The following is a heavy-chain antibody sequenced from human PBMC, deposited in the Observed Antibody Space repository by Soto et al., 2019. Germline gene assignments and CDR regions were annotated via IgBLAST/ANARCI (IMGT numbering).Heavy chain of an antibody. J-gene: IGHJ4*02. V-gene: IGHV4-30-2*06. CDR2: FYYSGIT. CDR3: YRATLIRKEYYDATYYYYFDD. Sequence: SETLSPTFSGPCGPIRSGGLSWSSIRQSPGKGLELMGYFYYSGITYYNSSLKRRMTISVDRTKNEFSLRQSSVTGAGAAVYYCYRATLIRKEYYDATYYYYFDDWGQGTMVTVSS. CDR1: CGPIRSGGLS. D-gene: IGHD3-22*01.